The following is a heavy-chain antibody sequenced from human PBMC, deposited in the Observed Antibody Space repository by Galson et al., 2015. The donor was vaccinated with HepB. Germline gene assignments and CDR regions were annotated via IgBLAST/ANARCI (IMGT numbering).Heavy chain of an antibody. J-gene: IGHJ6*02. CDR2: INPRTGGT. Sequence: SVKVSCTASGYTFTDNYMHWVRQAPGQGLEWVAYINPRTGGTKYAQTFQGRVTMTRDTSITTVYMDLTRLKSDDTAVYYCAREGRGMDVWGQGTTVTVSS. CDR3: AREGRGMDV. CDR1: GYTFTDNY. V-gene: IGHV1-2*02.